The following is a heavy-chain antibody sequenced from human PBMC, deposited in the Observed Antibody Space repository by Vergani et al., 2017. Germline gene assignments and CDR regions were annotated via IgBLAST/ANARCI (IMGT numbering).Heavy chain of an antibody. CDR3: ALQKHDGSGHYSLGAFDI. CDR2: INWNSDSI. J-gene: IGHJ3*02. Sequence: EVQLVESGGGLVQPGRSLRLSCAASGFTFDDYAMHWVRQAPGKGLEWVSGINWNSDSIAYADSVKGRFTISRDNAKNSLYLQMNSLRAEDTALYYCALQKHDGSGHYSLGAFDIWGQGTMVTASS. CDR1: GFTFDDYA. V-gene: IGHV3-9*01. D-gene: IGHD3-22*01.